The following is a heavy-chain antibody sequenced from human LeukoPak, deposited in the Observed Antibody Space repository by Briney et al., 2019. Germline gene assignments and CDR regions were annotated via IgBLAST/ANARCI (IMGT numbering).Heavy chain of an antibody. J-gene: IGHJ5*02. D-gene: IGHD3-3*01. V-gene: IGHV4-61*02. CDR1: GGSISSGSYY. Sequence: PSQTLSLTCTVSGGSISSGSYYWSWIRQPAGKGLEWIRRIYTSGSTNYNPSLKSRVTISVDTSKNQFSLKLSSVTAADTAVYYCAGERRYDFWSGLGYNWFDPWGQGTLVTVSS. CDR2: IYTSGST. CDR3: AGERRYDFWSGLGYNWFDP.